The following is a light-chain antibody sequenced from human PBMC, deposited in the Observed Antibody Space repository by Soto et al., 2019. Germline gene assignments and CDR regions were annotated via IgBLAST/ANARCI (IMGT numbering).Light chain of an antibody. CDR3: CSYADNRTWV. CDR2: EGT. CDR1: SSDVGGYNL. Sequence: QSALTQPASVSGSPGQSITISCTGASSDVGGYNLVSWYQQHPGKAPKLLIYEGTKRPSGVSFRFSGSKSGITASLTISGLQAEDEADYYCCSYADNRTWVFGGGTKVTVL. J-gene: IGLJ3*02. V-gene: IGLV2-23*01.